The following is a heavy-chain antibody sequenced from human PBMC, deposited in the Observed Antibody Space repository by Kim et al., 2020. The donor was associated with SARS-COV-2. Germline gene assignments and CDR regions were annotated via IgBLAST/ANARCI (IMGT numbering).Heavy chain of an antibody. J-gene: IGHJ2*01. CDR2: IYYSGST. Sequence: SETLSLTCTVSGGSISSYYWSWIRQPPGKGLEWIGYIYYSGSTNYNPSLKSRVTISVDTSKNQFSLKLSSVTAADTAVYYCARDFSSSWTPVPRYFDLWGRGTLVTVSS. D-gene: IGHD6-13*01. CDR3: ARDFSSSWTPVPRYFDL. CDR1: GGSISSYY. V-gene: IGHV4-59*13.